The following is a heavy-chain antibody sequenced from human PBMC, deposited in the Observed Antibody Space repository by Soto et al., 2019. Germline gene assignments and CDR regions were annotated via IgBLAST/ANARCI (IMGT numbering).Heavy chain of an antibody. Sequence: LRLSCAASGFIFDDYAMHWVRQVPGKGLEWVSAISWNSGTIAYADSVKGRFTISRDNAKNSLYLQMNSLRSEDTALYYCAKDREGSSGWYGMDVWGQGTTVTVSS. D-gene: IGHD3-22*01. J-gene: IGHJ6*02. V-gene: IGHV3-9*01. CDR2: ISWNSGTI. CDR3: AKDREGSSGWYGMDV. CDR1: GFIFDDYA.